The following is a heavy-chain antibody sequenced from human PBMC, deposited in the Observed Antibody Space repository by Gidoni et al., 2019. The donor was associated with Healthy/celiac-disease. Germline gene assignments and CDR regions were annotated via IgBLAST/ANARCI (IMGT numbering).Heavy chain of an antibody. V-gene: IGHV3-23*01. J-gene: IGHJ4*02. Sequence: EVPLLESGGGLVQPGGSLRLSCAASGLTFSSYAMSWVRQAPGKGLEWVSAISGSCGSTYYADSVKGRFTISRDNSKNTLYLQMNSLRAEDTAVYDCAKGPQTYYDFWSGYYVGYWGQGTLVTVSS. CDR1: GLTFSSYA. D-gene: IGHD3-3*01. CDR3: AKGPQTYYDFWSGYYVGY. CDR2: ISGSCGST.